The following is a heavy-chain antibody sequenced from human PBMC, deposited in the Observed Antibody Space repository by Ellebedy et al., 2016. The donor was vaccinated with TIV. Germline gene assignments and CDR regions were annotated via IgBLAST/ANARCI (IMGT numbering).Heavy chain of an antibody. V-gene: IGHV4-34*01. Sequence: MPSETLSLTCAVYGGSFSGYYWSWIRQPPGKGLEWIGEINHSGSTNYNPSLKSRVTISVDTSKNQFSLKLSSVTAADTAVYYCARGRHSSGWYGGFDYWGQGTLVTVSS. CDR1: GGSFSGYY. J-gene: IGHJ4*02. CDR3: ARGRHSSGWYGGFDY. CDR2: INHSGST. D-gene: IGHD6-19*01.